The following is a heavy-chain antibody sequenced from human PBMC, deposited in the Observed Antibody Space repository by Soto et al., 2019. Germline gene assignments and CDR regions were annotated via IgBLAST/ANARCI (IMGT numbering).Heavy chain of an antibody. CDR3: ARGGRYSSSSDLTY. D-gene: IGHD6-6*01. CDR2: ISADSGDT. V-gene: IGHV1-18*04. Sequence: QVPLVQSGPEVKKPGASVKVSCTPSGYTFTNYGVNWVRQAPGQGLEWMGWISADSGDTKYAQKFQGRVTMTTDTSTRTAYMELRSLRFDDSPVYYCARGGRYSSSSDLTYWGQGTLVTVSS. J-gene: IGHJ4*02. CDR1: GYTFTNYG.